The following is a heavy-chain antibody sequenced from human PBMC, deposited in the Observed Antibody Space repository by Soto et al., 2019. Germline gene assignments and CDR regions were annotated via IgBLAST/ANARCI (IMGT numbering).Heavy chain of an antibody. V-gene: IGHV1-46*01. CDR2: ITPSGGST. J-gene: IGHJ4*02. CDR1: GYTFTNFF. Sequence: GASVKVSCKASGYTFTNFFLHCVRLAPGQGLEWMGMITPSGGSTSYAQKFQGRVTITRDTSTSTVYMELSSLRSEDTAVYYCARGPIAVYYFDHWGLGTLVTVSS. D-gene: IGHD2-21*01. CDR3: ARGPIAVYYFDH.